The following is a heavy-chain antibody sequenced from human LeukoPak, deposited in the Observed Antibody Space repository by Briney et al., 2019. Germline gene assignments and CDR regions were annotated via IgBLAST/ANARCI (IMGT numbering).Heavy chain of an antibody. V-gene: IGHV1-2*02. CDR2: INPNSGGT. J-gene: IGHJ4*02. D-gene: IGHD3-16*01. CDR1: GYTFTGYY. CDR3: ARSIMITFGGVSHFDY. Sequence: ASVKVSCKASGYTFTGYYMHWVRQAPGQGLEWMGWINPNSGGTNYAQRFQGRVTMTRDTSISTAYMELSRLRSDDTAVYYCARSIMITFGGVSHFDYWGQGTLVTVSS.